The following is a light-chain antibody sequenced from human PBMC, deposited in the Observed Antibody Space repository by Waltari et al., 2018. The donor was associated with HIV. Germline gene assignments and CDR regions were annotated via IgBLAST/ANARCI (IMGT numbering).Light chain of an antibody. J-gene: IGKJ4*01. CDR2: SAY. CDR1: QAFSTW. CDR3: QRANTSPS. V-gene: IGKV1-12*02. Sequence: DVQLTQSPASVSASVGDTVTITCRASQAFSTWIAWYQQKPGRAPKLLIYSAYTLHSGVPSRFSGSGSGPDFTLTITNLQPEDLATYYCQRANTSPSFGGGTKVEIK.